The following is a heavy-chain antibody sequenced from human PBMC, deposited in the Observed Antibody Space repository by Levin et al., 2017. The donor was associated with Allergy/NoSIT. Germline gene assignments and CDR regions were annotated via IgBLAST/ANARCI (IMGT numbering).Heavy chain of an antibody. CDR3: ALGGEVVATHDAFDI. Sequence: GESLKISCAASGFTFSSYGMHWVRQAPGKGLEWVAVISYDGSNKYYADSVKGRFTISRDNSKNTLYLQMNSLRAEDTAVYYCALGGEVVATHDAFDIWGQGTMVTVSS. CDR2: ISYDGSNK. J-gene: IGHJ3*02. V-gene: IGHV3-30*03. D-gene: IGHD5-12*01. CDR1: GFTFSSYG.